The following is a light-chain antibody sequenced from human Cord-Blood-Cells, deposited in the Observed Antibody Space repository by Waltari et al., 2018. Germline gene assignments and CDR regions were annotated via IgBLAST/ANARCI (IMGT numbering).Light chain of an antibody. CDR3: SSYTSSSTYV. V-gene: IGLV2-18*02. J-gene: IGLJ1*01. CDR2: EVS. Sequence: QSALTQPPSVSGSPGQSVTISCTGTSSDVGSYNRVSWYQQPPGTAPKLLIYEVSNRPSWGPDRFSGSKSGNTASLTISGLQAEDEADYYCSSYTSSSTYVFGTGTKVTVL. CDR1: SSDVGSYNR.